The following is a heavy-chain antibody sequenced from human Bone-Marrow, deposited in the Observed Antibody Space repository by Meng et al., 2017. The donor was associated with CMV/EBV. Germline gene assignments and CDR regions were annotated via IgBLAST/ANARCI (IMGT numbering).Heavy chain of an antibody. Sequence: VSGGAISSCGYYWSWIRQHPGKGLEWIGYIYYSGSTYYNPSLKSRVTISVDTSKNQFSLKLSSVTAADTAVYYCARVSYYDSSEPDYWGQGTLVTVSS. D-gene: IGHD3-22*01. CDR2: IYYSGST. J-gene: IGHJ4*02. CDR3: ARVSYYDSSEPDY. V-gene: IGHV4-31*02. CDR1: GGAISSCGYY.